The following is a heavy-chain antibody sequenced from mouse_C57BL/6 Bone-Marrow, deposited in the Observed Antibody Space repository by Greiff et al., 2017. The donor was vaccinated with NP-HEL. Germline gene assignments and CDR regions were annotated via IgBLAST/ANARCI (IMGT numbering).Heavy chain of an antibody. V-gene: IGHV1-19*01. D-gene: IGHD2-5*01. J-gene: IGHJ3*01. CDR1: GYKFTDYY. Sequence: EVQLQQSGPVLVKPGASVKMSCKASGYKFTDYYMNWVKQSHGKSLEWIGVINPYNGGTSYNQKFKGKATLTVDKSSSTAYMELNSLTSEDSAVYYCARLRYSNFFWGQGTLVTVSA. CDR2: INPYNGGT. CDR3: ARLRYSNFF.